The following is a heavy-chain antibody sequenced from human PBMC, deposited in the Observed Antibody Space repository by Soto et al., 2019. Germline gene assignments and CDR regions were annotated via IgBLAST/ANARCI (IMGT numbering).Heavy chain of an antibody. D-gene: IGHD4-17*01. Sequence: SETLSLTCTVSGGSISSYYWSWIRQPPGKGLEWIGYIYYSGSTNYNPSLKSRVTISVDTSKNQFSLKLSSVTAADTAVYYCARVMGDYGDSTTPYYFDYWGQGTLVTVSS. CDR3: ARVMGDYGDSTTPYYFDY. J-gene: IGHJ4*02. CDR1: GGSISSYY. CDR2: IYYSGST. V-gene: IGHV4-59*01.